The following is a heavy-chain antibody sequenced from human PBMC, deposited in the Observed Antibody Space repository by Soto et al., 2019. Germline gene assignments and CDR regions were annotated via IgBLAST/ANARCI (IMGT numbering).Heavy chain of an antibody. CDR1: GFTFITYA. J-gene: IGHJ3*02. D-gene: IGHD3-10*01. Sequence: GGSLRLSCAASGFTFITYAMSWGRQAPGKGLEWVSTISSSGGNTYYTDSVKGRFTISRDNSKNTLYLQMNSLRAEDTAIYYCAKRPTSTGFGDPFDIWGQGTMVTVSS. CDR3: AKRPTSTGFGDPFDI. V-gene: IGHV3-23*01. CDR2: ISSSGGNT.